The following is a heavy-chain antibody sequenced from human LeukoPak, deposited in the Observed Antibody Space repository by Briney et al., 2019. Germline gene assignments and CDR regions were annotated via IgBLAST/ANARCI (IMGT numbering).Heavy chain of an antibody. CDR3: ARVVPVSSGWYFDY. CDR2: IYYSGST. J-gene: IGHJ4*02. CDR1: GGSISSYY. V-gene: IGHV4-59*01. Sequence: PSETLSLTCTVSGGSISSYYWSWIRQPPGKGLEWIGYIYYSGSTNYNPSLKSRVTISVDTSKNQFSLKLSSATAADTAVYYCARVVPVSSGWYFDYWGQGTLVTVSS. D-gene: IGHD6-19*01.